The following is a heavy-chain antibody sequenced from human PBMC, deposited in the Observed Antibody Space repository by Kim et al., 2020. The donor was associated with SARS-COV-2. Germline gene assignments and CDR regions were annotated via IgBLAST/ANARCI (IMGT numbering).Heavy chain of an antibody. Sequence: ASVKVSCKASGYTFTSYDINWVRQATGQGLEWMGWMNPNSGNTGYAQKFQGRVTMTRNTSISTAYMELSSLRSEDTAVYYCARRLWGITMIVVVPDYYYGMDVWGQGTTVTVSS. CDR3: ARRLWGITMIVVVPDYYYGMDV. CDR2: MNPNSGNT. CDR1: GYTFTSYD. D-gene: IGHD3-22*01. V-gene: IGHV1-8*01. J-gene: IGHJ6*02.